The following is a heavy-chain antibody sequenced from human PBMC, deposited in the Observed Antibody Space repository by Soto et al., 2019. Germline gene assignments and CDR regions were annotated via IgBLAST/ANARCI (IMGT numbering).Heavy chain of an antibody. Sequence: QVQLQESGPGLVKPSETLSLTCTVSGGSISSYYWSWIRQPPGKGLEWIGYIYYSGSTNYNPSLESRVTISVDTSKNQFSLKLSSVTAADTAVYYCAGRYGYSFDYWGQGTLVTVSS. CDR2: IYYSGST. V-gene: IGHV4-59*08. D-gene: IGHD1-1*01. CDR3: AGRYGYSFDY. J-gene: IGHJ4*02. CDR1: GGSISSYY.